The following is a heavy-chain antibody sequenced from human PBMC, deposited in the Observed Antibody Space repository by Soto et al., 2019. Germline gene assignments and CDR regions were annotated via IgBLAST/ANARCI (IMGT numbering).Heavy chain of an antibody. V-gene: IGHV5-10-1*01. J-gene: IGHJ6*02. CDR1: GYSFTSYW. CDR3: ERHRTTMVYYGMDV. Sequence: GESLKISCKGSGYSFTSYWISWVRQMPGKGLEWMGRIDPSDSYTNYSPSFQGHVTISADKSISTAYLQWSSLKASDTAMYYCERHRTTMVYYGMDVWGQGTTVTVSS. D-gene: IGHD3-10*01. CDR2: IDPSDSYT.